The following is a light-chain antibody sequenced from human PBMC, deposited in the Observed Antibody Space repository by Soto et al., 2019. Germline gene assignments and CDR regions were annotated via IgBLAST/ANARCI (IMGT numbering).Light chain of an antibody. V-gene: IGKV3-20*01. CDR1: QSVSSN. CDR3: QQYGSSPPLT. J-gene: IGKJ4*01. Sequence: EIVMTQSPATLSVSPGERSTLSCRASQSVSSNLAWYQQKPGQAPRLLIYGASNRATGIPDRFSGSGSGTDFALTISRLEPEDFAVYYCQQYGSSPPLTFGGGTKVDIK. CDR2: GAS.